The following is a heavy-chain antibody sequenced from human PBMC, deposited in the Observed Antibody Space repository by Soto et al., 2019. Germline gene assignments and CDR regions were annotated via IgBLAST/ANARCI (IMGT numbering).Heavy chain of an antibody. J-gene: IGHJ3*02. CDR1: GGTFSSYA. CDR3: AGSSGSNYYDGPHAFDI. D-gene: IGHD3-22*01. CDR2: IIPIFGTA. V-gene: IGHV1-69*06. Sequence: SVKVSCKASGGTFSSYAISWVRQAPGQGLEWMGGIIPIFGTANYAQKFQGRVTITADKSTSTAYMELSSLRSEETAVYYCAGSSGSNYYDGPHAFDIWGKETMV.